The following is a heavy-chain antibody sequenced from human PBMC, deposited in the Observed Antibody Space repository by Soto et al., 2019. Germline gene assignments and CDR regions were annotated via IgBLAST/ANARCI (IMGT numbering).Heavy chain of an antibody. CDR2: IYYTGST. V-gene: IGHV4-59*01. CDR3: ARGRSRQQLVVDY. CDR1: GGSISSYY. D-gene: IGHD6-13*01. Sequence: SETLSLTCTVSGGSISSYYWSWIRQPPGKGLEWIGYIYYTGSTNYNPSLKSRVTISVDTSKNQFSLKLSSVTAADTAVYYCARGRSRQQLVVDYWGQGTLVTVSS. J-gene: IGHJ4*02.